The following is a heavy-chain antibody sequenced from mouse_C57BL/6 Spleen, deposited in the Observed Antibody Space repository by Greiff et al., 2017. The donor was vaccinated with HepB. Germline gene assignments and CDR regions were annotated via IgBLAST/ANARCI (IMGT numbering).Heavy chain of an antibody. CDR1: GYTFTDYY. Sequence: QVQLQQSGAELVRPGASVKLSCKASGYTFTDYYINWVKQRPGQGLEWIARIYPGSGNTYYNEKFKGKATLTAEKSSSTAYMQLSSLTSEDSAVYFCARDYGSIWYFDDWGTGTTVTVSS. D-gene: IGHD1-1*01. CDR3: ARDYGSIWYFDD. V-gene: IGHV1-76*01. J-gene: IGHJ1*03. CDR2: IYPGSGNT.